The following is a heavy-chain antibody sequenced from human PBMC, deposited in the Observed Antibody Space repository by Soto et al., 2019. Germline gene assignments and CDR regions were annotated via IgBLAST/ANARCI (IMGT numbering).Heavy chain of an antibody. CDR3: ARVRREYDNSGPVDY. CDR1: GGSISSGDYY. J-gene: IGHJ4*02. D-gene: IGHD3-22*01. V-gene: IGHV4-30-4*01. CDR2: IYYGGST. Sequence: SETLSLTCTVSGGSISSGDYYWSWLRQPPGKGLEWIGYIYYGGSTYYNPSLQSRVTMSVDRSRNQFSLKLNSVTAADTAVYYCARVRREYDNSGPVDYWGQGTLVTVSS.